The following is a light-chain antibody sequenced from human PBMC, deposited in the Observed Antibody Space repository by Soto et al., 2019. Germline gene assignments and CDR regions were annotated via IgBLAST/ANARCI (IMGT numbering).Light chain of an antibody. CDR1: QGISNY. J-gene: IGKJ3*01. CDR2: AAS. CDR3: QKYNSALFT. Sequence: DIQMTQSPSSLSASVGDRVTITCRASQGISNYLAWYQQRPGKVPKLLIYAASTLQSGVPSRFSGSGSGTEFTLTISSLQPEDVATYYCQKYNSALFTFGPGTKVDIK. V-gene: IGKV1-27*01.